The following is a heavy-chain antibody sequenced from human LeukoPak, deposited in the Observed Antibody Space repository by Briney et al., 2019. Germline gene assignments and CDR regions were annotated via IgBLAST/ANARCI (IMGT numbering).Heavy chain of an antibody. CDR3: AKDVFELYDIYDH. J-gene: IGHJ4*02. V-gene: IGHV3-11*01. CDR2: ISSSGSTI. CDR1: GFTFSDYY. Sequence: GGSLRLSCAASGFTFSDYYMSWIRQAPGKGLEWVSYISSSGSTIYYADSVKGRFTISRDNAKNSLYLQMNSLRAEDTAVYYCAKDVFELYDIYDHWGQGTLVTVSS. D-gene: IGHD3-9*01.